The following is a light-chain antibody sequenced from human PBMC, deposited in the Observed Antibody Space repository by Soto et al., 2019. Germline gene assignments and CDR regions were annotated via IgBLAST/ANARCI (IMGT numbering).Light chain of an antibody. CDR1: QSISNH. J-gene: IGKJ1*01. CDR2: AAS. V-gene: IGKV1-39*01. Sequence: DIQMTQSPSPLSASVGDRVTITCRANQSISNHLNWYQQKPGKAPNLLISAASSLQSGVPSRFSGSGSGTDFTLTISSLQREDFATYYCQQSYSSWWTFXQGTKVDIK. CDR3: QQSYSSWWT.